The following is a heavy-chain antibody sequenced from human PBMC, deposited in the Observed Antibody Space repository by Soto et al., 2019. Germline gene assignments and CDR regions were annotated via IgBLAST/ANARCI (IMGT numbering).Heavy chain of an antibody. CDR2: IYYSGST. V-gene: IGHV4-39*01. D-gene: IGHD3-16*01. J-gene: IGHJ2*01. CDR3: AGGYWYFDL. CDR1: GASISSSSSY. Sequence: QLQLHESGPGLVKPSETLSLTCTVSGASISSSSSYWGWIRQPPGQGLEWIGTIYYSGSTYYNPSLKSRVSRSVDTPKHQFSLKLSSVTAADTAVYYCAGGYWYFDLWGRGTLVTVSS.